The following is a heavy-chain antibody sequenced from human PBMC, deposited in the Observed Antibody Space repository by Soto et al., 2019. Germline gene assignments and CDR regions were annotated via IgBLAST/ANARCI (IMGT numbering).Heavy chain of an antibody. J-gene: IGHJ4*02. CDR1: GYTFTRYY. CDR2: INPNSGGT. V-gene: IGHV1-2*04. CDR3: AVPVGYCSSTSCPPGH. Sequence: SVKVSCKAYGYTFTRYYMHLVRQAPGQGLEWMGWINPNSGGTNYAQKFQGWVTMTRDTSISTAYMELRRLRSDDTAVYYCAVPVGYCSSTSCPPGHWGQGTLVTVSS. D-gene: IGHD2-2*01.